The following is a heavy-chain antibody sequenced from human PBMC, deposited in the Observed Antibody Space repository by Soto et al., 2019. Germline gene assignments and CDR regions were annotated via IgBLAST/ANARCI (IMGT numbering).Heavy chain of an antibody. J-gene: IGHJ4*02. D-gene: IGHD6-6*01. Sequence: PSETLSLTCAVYGGSFSGYYWSWIRQPPGKGLEWIGEINHSGSTNYNPSLKSRVTISVDTSKNQFSLKLSSVTAADTAVYYCARGEYSSSLGFDYWGQGTMVTVSS. CDR2: INHSGST. V-gene: IGHV4-34*01. CDR3: ARGEYSSSLGFDY. CDR1: GGSFSGYY.